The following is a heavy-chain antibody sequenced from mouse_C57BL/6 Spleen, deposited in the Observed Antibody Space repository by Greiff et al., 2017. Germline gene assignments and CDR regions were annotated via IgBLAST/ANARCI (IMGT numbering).Heavy chain of an antibody. V-gene: IGHV1-52*01. CDR3: ARGIYYGCDEGNAIDY. J-gene: IGHJ4*01. CDR1: GYTFTSYW. CDR2: IDPSDSDT. D-gene: IGHD2-2*01. Sequence: QVQLQQPGAELVRPGSSVKLSCKASGYTFTSYWMHWVKQRPIQGLEWIGNIDPSDSDTHYNQKFKDKATLTVDKSSSTAYMQLSSLTSEDSAVYYCARGIYYGCDEGNAIDYWGQGTSVTVSS.